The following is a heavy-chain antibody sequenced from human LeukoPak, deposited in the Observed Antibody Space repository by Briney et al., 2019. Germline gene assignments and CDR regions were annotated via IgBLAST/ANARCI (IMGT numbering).Heavy chain of an antibody. J-gene: IGHJ4*02. Sequence: PGRSLRLSCAASGFTFSSYGMHWVRQAPGKGLEWVAVISYDGSNKYYADSVKGRFTISRDNSKNTLYLQMNSLRAEDTAVYYCAKVVSAVAGTTDYWGQGTLVTVSS. CDR2: ISYDGSNK. D-gene: IGHD6-19*01. V-gene: IGHV3-30*18. CDR1: GFTFSSYG. CDR3: AKVVSAVAGTTDY.